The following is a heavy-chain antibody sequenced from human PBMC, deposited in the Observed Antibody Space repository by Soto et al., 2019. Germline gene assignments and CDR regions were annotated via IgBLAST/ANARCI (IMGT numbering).Heavy chain of an antibody. D-gene: IGHD5-12*01. CDR2: IRSNANSYAT. V-gene: IGHV3-73*01. CDR3: TRVDGTSRTEAFDI. Sequence: GGSLRLSCAASGFTFSGSAMHWVRQASGKGLEWVGRIRSNANSYATAYAASGKGRFTISRDDTKNTAYRQMNSQKTADSAGSYCTRVDGTSRTEAFDIWGQGTMVTVSS. J-gene: IGHJ3*02. CDR1: GFTFSGSA.